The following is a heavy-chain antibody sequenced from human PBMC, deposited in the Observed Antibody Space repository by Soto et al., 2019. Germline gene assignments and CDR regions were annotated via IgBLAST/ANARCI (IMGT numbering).Heavy chain of an antibody. D-gene: IGHD5-18*01. Sequence: GGSLRLSCAASGLTVSSNYMNWVRQAPGKGLEWVSVLYSGGSTHYAGSVKGRFIISRDNSKNTLYLQMNSLRVEDTAVYYCARHFRGGVSIWSTVMVKGRYFDYWGPGTLVTVSS. J-gene: IGHJ4*02. CDR2: LYSGGST. CDR3: ARHFRGGVSIWSTVMVKGRYFDY. CDR1: GLTVSSNY. V-gene: IGHV3-53*01.